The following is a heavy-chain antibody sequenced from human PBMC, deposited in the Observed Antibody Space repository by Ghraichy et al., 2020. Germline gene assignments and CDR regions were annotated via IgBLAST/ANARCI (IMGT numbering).Heavy chain of an antibody. CDR1: GGTFSSYA. CDR2: IIPIFGTA. Sequence: SVKVSCKASGGTFSSYAISWVRQAPGQGLEWMGGIIPIFGTANYAQKFQGRVTITTDESTSTAYMELSSLRSEDTAVYYCARERVEMATDDAFDIWGQGTMVTVSS. V-gene: IGHV1-69*05. J-gene: IGHJ3*02. D-gene: IGHD5-24*01. CDR3: ARERVEMATDDAFDI.